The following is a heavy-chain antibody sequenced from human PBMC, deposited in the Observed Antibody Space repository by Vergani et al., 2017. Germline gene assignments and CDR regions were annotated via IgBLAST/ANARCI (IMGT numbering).Heavy chain of an antibody. J-gene: IGHJ4*02. D-gene: IGHD3-10*01. CDR1: GGSISSGRHY. CDR3: ARSRIYYGAGSPDY. Sequence: QVHLQESGPGLVKPSQTLSLTCTVSGGSISSGRHYWSWIWQPAGKGLEWIGRIFISGTTNYNPSLKSRVTISVDTSKNQFSLTLTSVTAADTAVYYCARSRIYYGAGSPDYWGQGTLVTVSS. V-gene: IGHV4-61*02. CDR2: IFISGTT.